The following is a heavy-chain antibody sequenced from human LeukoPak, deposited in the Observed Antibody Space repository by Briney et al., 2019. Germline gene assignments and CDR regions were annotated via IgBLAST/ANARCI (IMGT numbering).Heavy chain of an antibody. CDR2: ISGGGGTT. V-gene: IGHV3-23*01. Sequence: PGGSLRLSCAASGFTFSDYAMGWVRQAPGKGLEWVSIISGGGGTTFYADSVKGRFTISRDNSKNTLYLQMNSLRAEDTAVYYCAKDQLCTSCYKGFDYWGQGTLVTVSS. D-gene: IGHD2-2*02. CDR1: GFTFSDYA. J-gene: IGHJ4*02. CDR3: AKDQLCTSCYKGFDY.